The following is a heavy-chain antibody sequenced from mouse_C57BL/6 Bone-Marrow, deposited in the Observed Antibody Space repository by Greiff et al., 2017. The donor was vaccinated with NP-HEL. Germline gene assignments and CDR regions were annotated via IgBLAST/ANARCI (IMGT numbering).Heavy chain of an antibody. CDR2: ISYDGSN. D-gene: IGHD2-3*01. V-gene: IGHV3-6*01. Sequence: VQLKESGPGLVKPSQSLSLTCSVTGYSITSGYYWNWIRQFPGNKLEWMGYISYDGSNNYNPSLKNRISITRDTSKNQFFLKLNSVTTEDTATYYCAREGTGWYYFDYWGQGTTLTVSS. J-gene: IGHJ2*01. CDR1: GYSITSGYY. CDR3: AREGTGWYYFDY.